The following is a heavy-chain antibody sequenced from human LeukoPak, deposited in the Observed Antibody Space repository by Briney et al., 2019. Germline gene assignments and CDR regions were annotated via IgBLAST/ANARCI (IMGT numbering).Heavy chain of an antibody. CDR3: ARALVGYYDSSGHDFDY. Sequence: SVKVSCKASGGTFSSYAISWVRQAPGQGLEWMGRIIPILGIANYAQKFQGRVTITADKSTSTAYMELSSLRSEDTAVYYCARALVGYYDSSGHDFDYWGQGTLVTVSS. J-gene: IGHJ4*02. D-gene: IGHD3-22*01. V-gene: IGHV1-69*04. CDR1: GGTFSSYA. CDR2: IIPILGIA.